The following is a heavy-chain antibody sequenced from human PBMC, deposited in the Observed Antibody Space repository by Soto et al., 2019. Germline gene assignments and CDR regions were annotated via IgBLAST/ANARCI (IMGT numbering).Heavy chain of an antibody. V-gene: IGHV1-69*06. D-gene: IGHD3-10*01. CDR1: GGTFSSYA. CDR2: IIPIFGTA. Sequence: QVQLVQSGAEVKKPGSSGKVSCKASGGTFSSYAISWVRQAPGQGLEWMGGIIPIFGTANYAKKFQGRVTITADKATSTAYMELSSLRSEDTVVYYSARNRHRLHWFGESNMPPRWFDPWGQGTLVTVSS. J-gene: IGHJ5*02. CDR3: ARNRHRLHWFGESNMPPRWFDP.